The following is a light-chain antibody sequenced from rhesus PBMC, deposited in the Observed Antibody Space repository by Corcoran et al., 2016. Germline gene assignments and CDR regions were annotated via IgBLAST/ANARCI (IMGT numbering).Light chain of an antibody. J-gene: IGKJ2*01. Sequence: QVILTQSPATLSLSPGERATLSCRASQSVSSYLAWYQQKPGQAPRLLIYGASRRATGIPDRFSGSGSGTDFTLTISSLEPEDIGGYHCYQHSSGYSFGQGTKVEIK. CDR1: QSVSSY. V-gene: IGKV3-10*01. CDR3: YQHSSGYS. CDR2: GAS.